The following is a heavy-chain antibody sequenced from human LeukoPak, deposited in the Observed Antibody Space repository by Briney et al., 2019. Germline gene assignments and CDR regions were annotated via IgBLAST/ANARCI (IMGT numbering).Heavy chain of an antibody. CDR1: GGTVSRYA. Sequence: ASVKVSCKASGGTVSRYAISWVRQAPGQGLEWMGWMNPNSGNTGYAQKFQGRVIMTRNTSISTAYMELSSLRSEDTAVYYCARAGGYCGRISCPYYFDYWGQGSLVAVSS. CDR2: MNPNSGNT. CDR3: ARAGGYCGRISCPYYFDY. D-gene: IGHD2-15*01. V-gene: IGHV1-8*01. J-gene: IGHJ4*02.